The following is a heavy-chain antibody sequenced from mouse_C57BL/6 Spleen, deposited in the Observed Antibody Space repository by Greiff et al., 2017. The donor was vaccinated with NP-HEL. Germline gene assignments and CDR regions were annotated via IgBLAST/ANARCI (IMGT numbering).Heavy chain of an antibody. CDR3: ARWDYGSSYQGYFDV. Sequence: QVQLQQSGAELARPGASVKLSCKASGYTFTSYGISWVKQRTGQGLEWIGEIYPRSGNTYYNEKFKGKATLTADKSSSTAYMELRSLTSEDSAVYFCARWDYGSSYQGYFDVWGTGTTVTVSS. V-gene: IGHV1-81*01. D-gene: IGHD1-1*01. J-gene: IGHJ1*03. CDR2: IYPRSGNT. CDR1: GYTFTSYG.